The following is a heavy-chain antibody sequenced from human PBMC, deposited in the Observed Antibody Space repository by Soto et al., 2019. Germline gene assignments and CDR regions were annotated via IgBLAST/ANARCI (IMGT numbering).Heavy chain of an antibody. D-gene: IGHD2-2*01. CDR1: GFTFSSYS. V-gene: IGHV3-48*02. Sequence: GGSLRLSCAASGFTFSSYSMNWVRQAPGKGLEWVSYISSSSSTIYYAVSVKGRFTISRDNAKNSLYLQMNSLRDEDTAVYYCARDRSWGYCSSTSCPDYYYGMDVWGQGTTVTVSS. J-gene: IGHJ6*02. CDR2: ISSSSSTI. CDR3: ARDRSWGYCSSTSCPDYYYGMDV.